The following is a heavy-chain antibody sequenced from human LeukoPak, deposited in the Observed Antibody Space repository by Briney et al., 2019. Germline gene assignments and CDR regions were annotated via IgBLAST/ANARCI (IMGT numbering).Heavy chain of an antibody. Sequence: SETLSLTCAVYGVSFSGYYWSWIRQPPGKGLEWIGEINHSGSTNYNPSLKSRVTISVDTSKNQFSLKLSSVTAADTAVYYCARASVVAAHYDYWGQGTLVTVSS. J-gene: IGHJ4*02. CDR3: ARASVVAAHYDY. CDR1: GVSFSGYY. CDR2: INHSGST. D-gene: IGHD2-15*01. V-gene: IGHV4-34*01.